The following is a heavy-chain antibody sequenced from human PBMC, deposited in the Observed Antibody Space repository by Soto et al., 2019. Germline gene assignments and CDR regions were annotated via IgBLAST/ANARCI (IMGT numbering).Heavy chain of an antibody. V-gene: IGHV3-30*18. CDR2: ISYDGSNK. Sequence: QVQLVESGGGVVQPGRSLRLSCAASGFTFSSYGMHWVRQAPGKGLEWVGVISYDGSNKYYPDSVKGPFTISRDNSKNTLYLQMNSLRAEDTAVYYCAKDSWNSSGWYAGGMDVWGQGTTVTVSS. CDR1: GFTFSSYG. CDR3: AKDSWNSSGWYAGGMDV. J-gene: IGHJ6*02. D-gene: IGHD6-19*01.